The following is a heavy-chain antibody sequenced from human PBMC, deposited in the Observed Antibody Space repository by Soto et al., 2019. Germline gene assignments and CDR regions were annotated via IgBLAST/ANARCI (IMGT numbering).Heavy chain of an antibody. CDR3: ARGGNYDILPGYYYGMDV. D-gene: IGHD3-9*01. V-gene: IGHV5-51*01. CDR2: IYPGDSDT. Sequence: GESLKISCKGSGYSFTSYWIGWVRQMPGKGLEWMGIIYPGDSDTRYSPSFQGQVTISADKSISTAYLQWISLKASDTAMYYCARGGNYDILPGYYYGMDVCGQGTTVTVSS. CDR1: GYSFTSYW. J-gene: IGHJ6*02.